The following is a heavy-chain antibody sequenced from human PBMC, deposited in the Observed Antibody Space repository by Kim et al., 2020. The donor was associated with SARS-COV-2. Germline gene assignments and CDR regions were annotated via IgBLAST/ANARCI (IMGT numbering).Heavy chain of an antibody. D-gene: IGHD3-10*01. CDR3: ARARSFGEPNAFDI. Sequence: VDSVKGRFTISRDNAKNSLYLQMNSLRAEDTAVYYCARARSFGEPNAFDIWGQGTMVTVSS. V-gene: IGHV3-7*01. J-gene: IGHJ3*02.